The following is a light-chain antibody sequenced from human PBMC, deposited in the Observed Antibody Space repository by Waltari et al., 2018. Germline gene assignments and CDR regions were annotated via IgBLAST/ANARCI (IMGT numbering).Light chain of an antibody. V-gene: IGLV3-21*04. CDR2: YDR. J-gene: IGLJ1*01. CDR1: NIGTHR. Sequence: SYVVTQPPSVSVAPGETAPITCGGDNIGTHRLHGYQQKAGQAPVLVIFYDRDRPSGIPDRFSGSNSGNTATLTISRVEAGDEARYYCHVWHPHVDPGVFGTGTEVTVL. CDR3: HVWHPHVDPGV.